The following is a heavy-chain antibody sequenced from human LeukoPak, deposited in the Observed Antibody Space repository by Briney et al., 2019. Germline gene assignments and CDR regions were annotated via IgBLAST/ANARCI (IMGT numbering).Heavy chain of an antibody. V-gene: IGHV1-69*04. CDR1: GGTFSIYT. CDR3: ARDRPYGSGTRGGVYYYMDV. Sequence: AASVTLSFKASGGTFSIYTISWVRQAPGQGLEWMGRIIPILGIANYAQKFQGRVTITADKSTSTAYMELRSLRSEDTAVYYCARDRPYGSGTRGGVYYYMDVWGKGTTVTVSS. CDR2: IIPILGIA. J-gene: IGHJ6*03. D-gene: IGHD3-10*01.